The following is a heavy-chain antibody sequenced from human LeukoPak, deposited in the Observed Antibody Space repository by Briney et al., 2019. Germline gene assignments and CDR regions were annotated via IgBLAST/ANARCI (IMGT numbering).Heavy chain of an antibody. J-gene: IGHJ4*02. Sequence: GGSLRLSCAASGFTFGSDAMSWVRQAPGKGLEWVSGISNSGSSTNYADSVKGRFTISRDNSKNTLYLQMNSLRAEDTAVYYCASRYFDYWGQGTLVTVSS. CDR3: ASRYFDY. CDR2: ISNSGSST. CDR1: GFTFGSDA. V-gene: IGHV3-23*01. D-gene: IGHD4-11*01.